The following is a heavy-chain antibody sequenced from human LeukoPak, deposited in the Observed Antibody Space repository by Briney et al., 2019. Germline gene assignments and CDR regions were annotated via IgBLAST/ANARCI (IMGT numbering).Heavy chain of an antibody. J-gene: IGHJ4*02. CDR2: ITGSTSTI. D-gene: IGHD4-23*01. Sequence: PGGSLRLSCAASGFSFSNYNMNWVRQAPGKGLEWVSYITGSTSTIYYADSVKGRFTISRDNAKNSLYLQMNSLRAEDTAVYYCARGARKGDDYGGFFDYWGQGTLVTVSS. CDR3: ARGARKGDDYGGFFDY. V-gene: IGHV3-48*01. CDR1: GFSFSNYN.